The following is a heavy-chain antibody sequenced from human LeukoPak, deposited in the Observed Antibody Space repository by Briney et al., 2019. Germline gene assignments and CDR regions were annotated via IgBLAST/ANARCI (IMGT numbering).Heavy chain of an antibody. Sequence: GGSLRLSCAASGFTFSSYWMHWVRQAPGKGLVWVSRINSDGSSTSYADSVKGRFTISRDNAKNTLYLQMNSLRAEDTTVYYCAKALRWGYGSGSYPISWGQGTLVTVSS. J-gene: IGHJ5*02. CDR1: GFTFSSYW. V-gene: IGHV3-74*01. D-gene: IGHD3-10*01. CDR2: INSDGSST. CDR3: AKALRWGYGSGSYPIS.